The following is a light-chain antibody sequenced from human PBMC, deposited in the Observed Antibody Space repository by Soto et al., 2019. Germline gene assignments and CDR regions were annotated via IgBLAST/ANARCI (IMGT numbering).Light chain of an antibody. J-gene: IGLJ1*01. CDR3: SSYTSSSTLV. V-gene: IGLV2-14*01. CDR2: EVS. CDR1: SSDVGGHHY. Sequence: QSALTQPASVSGSPGQSITISCTGTSSDVGGHHYVSWYQQHPGKAPKLMIYEVSNRASGVSNRFSGSQSGNTASLTISGLQAEEEADYYCSSYTSSSTLVYGTGTKLTVL.